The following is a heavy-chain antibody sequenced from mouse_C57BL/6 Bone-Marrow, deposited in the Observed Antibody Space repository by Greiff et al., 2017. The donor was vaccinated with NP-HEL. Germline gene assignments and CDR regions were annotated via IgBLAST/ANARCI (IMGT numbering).Heavy chain of an antibody. CDR2: ISSGGSYT. Sequence: EVQGVESGGDLVKPGGSLKLSCAASGFTFSSYGMSWVRQTPDKRLEWVATISSGGSYTYYPDSVKGRFTISRDNAKNTLYLQMSSLKSEDTAMYYCARLLPPYWGQGTLVTVSA. D-gene: IGHD1-1*01. CDR3: ARLLPPY. V-gene: IGHV5-6*01. J-gene: IGHJ3*01. CDR1: GFTFSSYG.